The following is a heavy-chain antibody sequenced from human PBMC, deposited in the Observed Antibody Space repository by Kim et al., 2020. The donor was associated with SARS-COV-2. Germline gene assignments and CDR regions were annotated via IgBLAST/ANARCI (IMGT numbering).Heavy chain of an antibody. V-gene: IGHV3-49*02. D-gene: IGHD3-3*01. J-gene: IGHJ6*02. CDR3: TRDPYDFWTPYGMDV. Sequence: ASVKGRFTISRDDSKSIAYLQMNSLKTEDTAVYYCTRDPYDFWTPYGMDVWGQGTTVTVSS.